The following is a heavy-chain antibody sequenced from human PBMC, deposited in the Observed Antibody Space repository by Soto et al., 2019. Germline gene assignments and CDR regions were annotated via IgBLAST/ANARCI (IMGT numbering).Heavy chain of an antibody. CDR2: VYSTGGS. D-gene: IGHD1-1*01. CDR3: VRQGIGNIHGLVDV. J-gene: IGHJ6*02. Sequence: QVQLQQSGPGLVKPSETLSLTCSVSSGPTSSHNWGWIRQTPGRGLEWIGYVYSTGGSSYNPSLSSRVTTSAATSTNHISLTLTSVTAEDTAVYYCVRQGIGNIHGLVDVWGHGTTVRVSS. CDR1: SGPTSSHN. V-gene: IGHV4-59*08.